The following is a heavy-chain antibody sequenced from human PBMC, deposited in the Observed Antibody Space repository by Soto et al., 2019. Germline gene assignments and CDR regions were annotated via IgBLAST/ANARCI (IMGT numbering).Heavy chain of an antibody. CDR1: GVSITTYY. CDR2: IYYSGST. J-gene: IGHJ6*03. V-gene: IGHV4-59*01. Sequence: SETLSLTCTVSGVSITTYYWSWLRQPPGKGLEWIGYIYYSGSTSFNPSLKSRVTISVDTSKNQFSLKVSSVTAADTAVYYCARSKVYYYYMDVWGKGTTVTVSS. CDR3: ARSKVYYYYMDV.